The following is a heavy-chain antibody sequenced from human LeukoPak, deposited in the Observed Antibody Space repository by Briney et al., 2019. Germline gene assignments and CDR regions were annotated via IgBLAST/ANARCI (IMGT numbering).Heavy chain of an antibody. CDR2: ISSGSSTI. CDR1: GFTFSNYS. Sequence: GESLRLSCAASGFTFSNYSMNWVRQAPGKGLEWVSYISSGSSTIYYADSVKGRFTISRDNAKNTLYLQMNSLRAEDMAVYFCARSAARYYFDCWGQGTLVTVSS. J-gene: IGHJ4*02. CDR3: ARSAARYYFDC. V-gene: IGHV3-48*01. D-gene: IGHD6-13*01.